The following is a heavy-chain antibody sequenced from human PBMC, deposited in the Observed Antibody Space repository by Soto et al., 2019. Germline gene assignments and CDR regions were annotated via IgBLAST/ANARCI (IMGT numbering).Heavy chain of an antibody. CDR2: ISSSSSYI. D-gene: IGHD3-22*01. Sequence: GGSLRLSCAASGFTFSTYSMNWVRQVPGKGLEWVSSISSSSSYIYYADSVKGRFTISRDNAKNSLYLQMNSLRAEDTAVYYCARYDSSGYYWPYYYYGKDVWGQGTTVTVSS. CDR1: GFTFSTYS. CDR3: ARYDSSGYYWPYYYYGKDV. J-gene: IGHJ6*02. V-gene: IGHV3-21*01.